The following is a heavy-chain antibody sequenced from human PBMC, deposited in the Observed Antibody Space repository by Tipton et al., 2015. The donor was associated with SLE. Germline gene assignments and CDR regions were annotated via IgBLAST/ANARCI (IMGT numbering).Heavy chain of an antibody. D-gene: IGHD3-10*01. CDR3: ARDLNWMVHFEEALDI. V-gene: IGHV4-4*07. Sequence: TLSLTCIVSGGSISSYYWNWIRQPAGKGLEWIGHIQPSGSTFYNPSLKSRVTMSLDMSKNQLSLKLYSVTAADTAVYYCARDLNWMVHFEEALDIWGQGTMVTVSS. CDR2: IQPSGST. CDR1: GGSISSYY. J-gene: IGHJ3*02.